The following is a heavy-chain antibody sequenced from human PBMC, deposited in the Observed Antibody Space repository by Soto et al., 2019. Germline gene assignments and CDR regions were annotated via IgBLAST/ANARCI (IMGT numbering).Heavy chain of an antibody. V-gene: IGHV1-69*13. CDR2: IIPIFGTA. CDR1: GGTFSSYA. CDR3: ARDGPAAAIFGY. Sequence: SVKVSCKASGGTFSSYAISWVRQAPGQGLEWMGGIIPIFGTANYAQKFQGRVTITADESTSTAYMELSSLRSKDTAVYYCARDGPAAAIFGYWGQGTLVTVSS. D-gene: IGHD2-2*01. J-gene: IGHJ4*02.